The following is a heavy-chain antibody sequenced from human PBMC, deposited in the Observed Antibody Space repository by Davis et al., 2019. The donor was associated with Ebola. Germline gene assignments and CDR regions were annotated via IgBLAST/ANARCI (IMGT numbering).Heavy chain of an antibody. D-gene: IGHD3-3*01. CDR3: ARATIFGVDTANGAFDI. CDR2: INSDESIT. V-gene: IGHV3-74*03. Sequence: PGGSLRLSCAASGFTITNYWMHWVRQAPGKGLVWVSRINSDESITTYADSVKGRFTISRDNTKNTLYLQMNSLRAEDTAVYYCARATIFGVDTANGAFDIWGQGTMVTVSS. CDR1: GFTITNYW. J-gene: IGHJ3*02.